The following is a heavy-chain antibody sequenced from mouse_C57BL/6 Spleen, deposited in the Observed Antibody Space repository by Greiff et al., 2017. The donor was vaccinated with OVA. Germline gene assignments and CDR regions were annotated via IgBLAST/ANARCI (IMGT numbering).Heavy chain of an antibody. CDR3: ANYYGRTFDYAMDY. Sequence: QVQLQQSGAELARPGASVKLSCKASGYTFTSYGISWVKQRTGQGLEWIGEIYPRSGNTYYNEKFNGKATLTADKSSSTAYMELRSLTSEDSAVYFCANYYGRTFDYAMDYWGQGTSVTVSS. J-gene: IGHJ4*01. CDR1: GYTFTSYG. V-gene: IGHV1-81*01. D-gene: IGHD1-1*01. CDR2: IYPRSGNT.